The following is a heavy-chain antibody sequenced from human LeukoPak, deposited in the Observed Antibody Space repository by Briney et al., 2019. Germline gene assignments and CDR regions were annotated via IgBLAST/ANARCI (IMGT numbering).Heavy chain of an antibody. J-gene: IGHJ4*02. CDR2: ISAYNGNT. CDR3: ARAFSQWSSGHFLGY. Sequence: GASVKVSCKASGYTFTSYGISWVRQAPGQGLEWMGWISAYNGNTNCAQKLQGRVTMTTDTSTSTAYMELRSLRSDDTAVYYCARAFSQWSSGHFLGYWGQGTLVTVSS. V-gene: IGHV1-18*01. D-gene: IGHD3-22*01. CDR1: GYTFTSYG.